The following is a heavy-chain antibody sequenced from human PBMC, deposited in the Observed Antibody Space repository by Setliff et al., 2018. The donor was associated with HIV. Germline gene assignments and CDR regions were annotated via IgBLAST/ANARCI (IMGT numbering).Heavy chain of an antibody. CDR1: GDSVSSRSYY. CDR2: IYYSGST. V-gene: IGHV4-61*03. J-gene: IGHJ4*02. Sequence: PSETLSLTCTVPGDSVSSRSYYWSWIRQPPGKGLEWIGYIYYSGSTNYNPSLMSRVTITGDTSENHFSLKLRSVTAADTAVYYCAQLGMVDDFDYWGQGTLVTVSS. D-gene: IGHD1-1*01. CDR3: AQLGMVDDFDY.